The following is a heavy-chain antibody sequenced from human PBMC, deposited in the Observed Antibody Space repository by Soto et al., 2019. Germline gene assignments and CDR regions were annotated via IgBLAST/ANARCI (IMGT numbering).Heavy chain of an antibody. CDR3: ARLQYYYDSSGYYYVSGPFDY. J-gene: IGHJ4*02. Sequence: LGESLKISCKGSGYSFTSYWIGWVRQMPGKGLEWMGIIYPGDSDTRYSPSFQGQVTISADKSISTAYLQWSSLKASDTAMYYCARLQYYYDSSGYYYVSGPFDYWGQGTQVTVS. CDR1: GYSFTSYW. V-gene: IGHV5-51*01. D-gene: IGHD3-22*01. CDR2: IYPGDSDT.